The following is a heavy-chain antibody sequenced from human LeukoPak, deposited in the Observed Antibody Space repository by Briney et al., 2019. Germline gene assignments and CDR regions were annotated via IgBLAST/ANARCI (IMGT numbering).Heavy chain of an antibody. CDR2: IYSGGST. D-gene: IGHD6-19*01. CDR3: ARDPRRQWLYTFQH. V-gene: IGHV3-53*01. Sequence: GGSLRLSCAASGFTVSSNYMSWVRPAPGKGLEWVSVIYSGGSTYYADSVKGRFTISRDNSKNTLYLQMNSLRAEDTAVYYCARDPRRQWLYTFQHWGQGTLVTVSS. J-gene: IGHJ1*01. CDR1: GFTVSSNY.